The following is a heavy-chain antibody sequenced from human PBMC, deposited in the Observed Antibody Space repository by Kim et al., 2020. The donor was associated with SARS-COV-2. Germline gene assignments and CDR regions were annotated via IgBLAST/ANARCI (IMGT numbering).Heavy chain of an antibody. CDR2: IIPILGTA. CDR1: GGTFSSYA. J-gene: IGHJ4*02. CDR3: AREWRFRGHFDY. Sequence: SVKVSCKASGGTFSSYAISWVRQAPGQGLEWMGGIIPILGTANYAQKFQGRVTITADESTSTAYMELSSLRSEDTAVYYCAREWRFRGHFDYWGQGTLVTVSS. V-gene: IGHV1-69*13.